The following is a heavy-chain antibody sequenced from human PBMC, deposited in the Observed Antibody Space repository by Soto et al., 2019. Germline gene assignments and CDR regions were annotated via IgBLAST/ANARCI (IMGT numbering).Heavy chain of an antibody. Sequence: EVQLVESGGGLVQPGGSLRISCAASGFTFSSYWMHWVRQAPGKGLVWVSSISTDASSTSYADPVKGRFTISRDNAKNTLYLQMNSVRAEDAAVYYCARLPNKSPQNWGQGTLVIVSP. V-gene: IGHV3-74*01. J-gene: IGHJ1*01. CDR1: GFTFSSYW. CDR3: ARLPNKSPQN. CDR2: ISTDASST.